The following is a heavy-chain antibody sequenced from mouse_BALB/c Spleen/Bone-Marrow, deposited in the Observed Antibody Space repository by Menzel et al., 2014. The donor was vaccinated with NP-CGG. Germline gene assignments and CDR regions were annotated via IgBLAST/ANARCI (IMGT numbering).Heavy chain of an antibody. CDR3: ARHNYDETWFAY. D-gene: IGHD2-4*01. CDR1: GFTFSDYY. J-gene: IGHJ3*01. Sequence: EVHLVESGGGLVQPGGSLKLSCATSGFTFSDYYMYWVRQTPEKRLEWVAYIRNGGGSTYYPDTVKGRFTISRDNAKNTLHLQMSRLKSEDTAMYYCARHNYDETWFAYWGQGTLVTVSA. V-gene: IGHV5-12*02. CDR2: IRNGGGST.